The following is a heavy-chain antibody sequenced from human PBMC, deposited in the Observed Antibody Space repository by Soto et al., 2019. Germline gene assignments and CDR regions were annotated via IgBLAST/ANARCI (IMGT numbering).Heavy chain of an antibody. Sequence: ASVKVSCKASGYTFTSYAMHWVRQAPGQRLEWMGWINAGNGNTKYSQRFQGRVTITRDTSASTAYMELSSLRSEDTAVYYCARDPCIFRCPDYWGQGTLVTVSS. CDR2: INAGNGNT. V-gene: IGHV1-3*01. D-gene: IGHD3-3*02. CDR1: GYTFTSYA. CDR3: ARDPCIFRCPDY. J-gene: IGHJ4*02.